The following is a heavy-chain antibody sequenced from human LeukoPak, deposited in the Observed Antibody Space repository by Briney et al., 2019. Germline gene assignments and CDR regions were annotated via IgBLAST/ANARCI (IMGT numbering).Heavy chain of an antibody. Sequence: SETLSLTCTVSGGSIDNHYWSWIRQSPEKGLEWIAYIYYTGTTYCNPSLKSRVTISVDTSKNQFSLKLSSVTAADTAVYYCAKSGVDFWSGYYPDYWGQGTLVTVSS. V-gene: IGHV4-59*08. D-gene: IGHD3-3*01. CDR3: AKSGVDFWSGYYPDY. CDR2: IYYTGTT. CDR1: GGSIDNHY. J-gene: IGHJ4*02.